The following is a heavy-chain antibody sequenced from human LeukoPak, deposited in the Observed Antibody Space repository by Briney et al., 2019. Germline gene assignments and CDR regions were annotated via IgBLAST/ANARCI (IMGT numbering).Heavy chain of an antibody. Sequence: SETLSLSCAVYGGSFSGYYWSWIRHPPGKGLEWIGEINHSGSTNYNPSLKSRVTISVDTSKNQFSLKLSSVTAADTAVYYCARSHYVSGSYYNWFDPWGQGTLVTVSS. CDR3: ARSHYVSGSYYNWFDP. J-gene: IGHJ5*02. CDR2: INHSGST. CDR1: GGSFSGYY. V-gene: IGHV4-34*01. D-gene: IGHD3-10*01.